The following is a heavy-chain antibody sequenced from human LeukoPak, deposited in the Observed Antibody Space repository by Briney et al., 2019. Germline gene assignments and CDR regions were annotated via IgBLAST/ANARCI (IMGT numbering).Heavy chain of an antibody. Sequence: GRSLRLSCAASGFTFSSYAMHWVRQAPGKGLDWVALISYDGSNSYYAVSVKGRFTISRDNSKDTVYLQMNSLRAEDTVVYFCARDQDYSGSYPSDYWGQGTLVTVSS. D-gene: IGHD1-26*01. CDR2: ISYDGSNS. CDR1: GFTFSSYA. CDR3: ARDQDYSGSYPSDY. J-gene: IGHJ4*02. V-gene: IGHV3-30-3*01.